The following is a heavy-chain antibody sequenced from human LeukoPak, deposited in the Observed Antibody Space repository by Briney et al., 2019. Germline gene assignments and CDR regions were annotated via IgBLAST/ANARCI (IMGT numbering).Heavy chain of an antibody. CDR1: GYSFTDYY. Sequence: ASVKVSCKTSGYSFTDYYVHWVRQAPGQGLEWMGWINSKSGGTSSAQKFQGRVTMTRDTSITTVYMEVSWLTSDDTAIYYCARADRLDGGPYLIGPWGQGTLVTVSS. V-gene: IGHV1-2*02. CDR2: INSKSGGT. CDR3: ARADRLDGGPYLIGP. D-gene: IGHD2-21*01. J-gene: IGHJ5*02.